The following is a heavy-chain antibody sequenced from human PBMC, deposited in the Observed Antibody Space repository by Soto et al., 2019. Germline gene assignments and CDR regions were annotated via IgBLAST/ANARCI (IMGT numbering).Heavy chain of an antibody. V-gene: IGHV4-59*08. J-gene: IGHJ4*02. CDR1: GGSISSYY. CDR2: IYYSGST. D-gene: IGHD5-12*01. CDR3: ARLKGYSGYDYRPRPPHIDY. Sequence: NPSETLSLTCTVSGGSISSYYWSWIRQPPGKGLEWIGYIYYSGSTNYNPSLKSRVTISVDTSKNQFSLKLSSVTAADTAVYYCARLKGYSGYDYRPRPPHIDYWGQGTLVTVSS.